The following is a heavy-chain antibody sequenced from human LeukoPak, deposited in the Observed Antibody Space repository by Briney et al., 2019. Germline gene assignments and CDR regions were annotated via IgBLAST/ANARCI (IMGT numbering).Heavy chain of an antibody. CDR3: ARYYGDSGSQYYFDY. Sequence: GGSLRLSCAASGFTFSDAWMSWVRQAPGKGLEWIGRIKSKTDGGTTDYAAPVKGRFTISRDDSKNTLYLQMNSLKIEDTAVYYCARYYGDSGSQYYFDYWGQGTLVTVSS. CDR1: GFTFSDAW. D-gene: IGHD3-22*01. J-gene: IGHJ4*02. CDR2: IKSKTDGGTT. V-gene: IGHV3-15*01.